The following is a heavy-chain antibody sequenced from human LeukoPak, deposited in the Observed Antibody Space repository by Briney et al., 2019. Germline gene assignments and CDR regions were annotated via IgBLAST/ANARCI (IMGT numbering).Heavy chain of an antibody. CDR2: MYHSGST. V-gene: IGHV4-59*01. Sequence: SETLSLTCTVSGGSISGYYWSWIRQPPGKGLEWIGYMYHSGSTKYNPYLTSRVTMSIDTSKNQFSLKLNSVTAADTAMYYCARDHCTSTSCYDAFDIWGQGTMVTVSS. CDR1: GGSISGYY. CDR3: ARDHCTSTSCYDAFDI. J-gene: IGHJ3*02. D-gene: IGHD2-2*01.